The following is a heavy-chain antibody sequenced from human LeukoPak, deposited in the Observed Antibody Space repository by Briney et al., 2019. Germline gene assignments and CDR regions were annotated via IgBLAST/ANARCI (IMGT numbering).Heavy chain of an antibody. CDR2: IFPGGST. J-gene: IGHJ5*02. CDR3: ARWDGDP. D-gene: IGHD1-26*01. CDR1: GGSISGGSYY. Sequence: SQTLSLTCTVSGGSISGGSYYWSWIRQPAGKGLEWIGRIFPGGSTNYNPSLKSRVTISIDTSKNQFSLKLTSVTAADTAVYYCARWDGDPWGQGTLVTVSS. V-gene: IGHV4-61*02.